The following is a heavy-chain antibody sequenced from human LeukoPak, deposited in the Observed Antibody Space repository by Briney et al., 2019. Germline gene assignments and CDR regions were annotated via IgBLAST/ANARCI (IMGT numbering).Heavy chain of an antibody. J-gene: IGHJ4*02. Sequence: GSSVKVSCKASVGTFSSYAISWVRQPPGQGLEWVGRIIPILGIANYAQKFQGRVTITADKPTSKAYMELSSLRSEDTAVYYCARPAGSGWEFDYGGEGPLVTVS. CDR1: VGTFSSYA. CDR3: ARPAGSGWEFDY. D-gene: IGHD6-19*01. V-gene: IGHV1-69*04. CDR2: IIPILGIA.